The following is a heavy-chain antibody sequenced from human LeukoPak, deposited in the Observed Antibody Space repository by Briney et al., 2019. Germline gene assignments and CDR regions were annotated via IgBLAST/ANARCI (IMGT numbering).Heavy chain of an antibody. J-gene: IGHJ6*03. V-gene: IGHV3-11*04. CDR3: ARQTTAAGYYNYMDV. D-gene: IGHD4-17*01. Sequence: GGSLRLSCAASGFTFSDYYMSWIRQAPGKGLEWVSYISSSGSTIYYADSVKGRFTISRDNAKNSLYLQMNSLRAEDTAVYYCARQTTAAGYYNYMDVWGKGTTVTVSS. CDR1: GFTFSDYY. CDR2: ISSSGSTI.